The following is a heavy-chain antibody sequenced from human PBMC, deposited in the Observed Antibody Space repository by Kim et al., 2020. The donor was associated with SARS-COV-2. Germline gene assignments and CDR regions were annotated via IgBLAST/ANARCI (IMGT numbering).Heavy chain of an antibody. CDR1: GFSLSTNEMC. J-gene: IGHJ4*02. Sequence: SGPTLVNPTQTLTLTCTFSGFSLSTNEMCVSWIRQPPGKALEWLAVIDWNDNKYYSTSLKTRLTISKGTSKNQVVLTMTNMDPVDTATYYCARCIIRRSRYDTDYWGQGSLVTVSS. D-gene: IGHD5-12*01. CDR2: IDWNDNK. CDR3: ARCIIRRSRYDTDY. V-gene: IGHV2-70*01.